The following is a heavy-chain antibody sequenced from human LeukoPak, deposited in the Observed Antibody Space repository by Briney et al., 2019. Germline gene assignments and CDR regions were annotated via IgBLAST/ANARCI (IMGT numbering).Heavy chain of an antibody. V-gene: IGHV1-2*02. CDR1: GYTFTGYY. CDR3: ARGYCSGGSCPNYFDP. J-gene: IGHJ5*02. D-gene: IGHD2-15*01. Sequence: GASVKVSCKASGYTFTGYYMHWVRQAPGQGLEWMGWINPNSGGTNYAQKFQGRVTMTRDTSISTAYMELSRLRSDDTAVYYCARGYCSGGSCPNYFDPWGQGTLVTVSS. CDR2: INPNSGGT.